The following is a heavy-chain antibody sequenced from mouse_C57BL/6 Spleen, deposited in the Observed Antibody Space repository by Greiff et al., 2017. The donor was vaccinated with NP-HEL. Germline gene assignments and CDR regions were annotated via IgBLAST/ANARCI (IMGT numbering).Heavy chain of an antibody. CDR2: LNPYNGGT. D-gene: IGHD1-1*01. CDR3: ANVYYGSSYVDFDY. CDR1: GYTFTDYY. V-gene: IGHV1-19*01. Sequence: EVQLQQSGPVLVKPGASVKMSCQASGYTFTDYYMNWVKQSHGKSLEWIGVLNPYNGGTSYKQKFKGKATLTVDKYSSTAYMELNSLTSEDSAVYYGANVYYGSSYVDFDYWGQGTTLTVSS. J-gene: IGHJ2*01.